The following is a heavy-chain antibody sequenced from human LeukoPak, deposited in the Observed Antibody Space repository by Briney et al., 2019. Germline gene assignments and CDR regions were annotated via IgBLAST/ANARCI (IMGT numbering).Heavy chain of an antibody. J-gene: IGHJ4*02. V-gene: IGHV4-34*01. Sequence: SETLSLTCAVYGGTFGGYYWTWIRQSPGKGLEWIGEIDHSGNTNYNPSLKSRVTISEDTSKNQFSLKLSSVSAADTAAYYCARGEGSGSYMSYFEHWGQGTLVTVSS. D-gene: IGHD3-10*01. CDR1: GGTFGGYY. CDR3: ARGEGSGSYMSYFEH. CDR2: IDHSGNT.